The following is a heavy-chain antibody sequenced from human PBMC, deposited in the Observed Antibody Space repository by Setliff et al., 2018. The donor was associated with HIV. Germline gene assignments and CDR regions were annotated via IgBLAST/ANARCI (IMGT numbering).Heavy chain of an antibody. Sequence: SETLSLTCSVSGYSINTAYYWGWIRQSPGKGLEWIGGFHHSGSTHYNPSLKSRVTISGQTSNNQFSLQLTSVTAADTAVYYCARGGGPDTNFDSWGRGTLVTVSS. CDR1: GYSINTAYY. CDR2: FHHSGST. J-gene: IGHJ4*02. V-gene: IGHV4-38-2*02. CDR3: ARGGGPDTNFDS.